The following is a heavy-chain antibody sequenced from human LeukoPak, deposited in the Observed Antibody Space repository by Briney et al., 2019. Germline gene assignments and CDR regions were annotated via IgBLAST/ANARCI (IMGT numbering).Heavy chain of an antibody. J-gene: IGHJ6*03. Sequence: SETLSLTCTVSGGSISSGTCYWAWIRQPPGKGLEWIGTIYHSGSTYYNPSLKSRVTISVDTSKNQFPLNLTSLTAADTAVCYCARDRKYYYHMDVWGKGTTVTVSS. CDR1: GGSISSGTCY. CDR2: IYHSGST. D-gene: IGHD1-14*01. V-gene: IGHV4-39*06. CDR3: ARDRKYYYHMDV.